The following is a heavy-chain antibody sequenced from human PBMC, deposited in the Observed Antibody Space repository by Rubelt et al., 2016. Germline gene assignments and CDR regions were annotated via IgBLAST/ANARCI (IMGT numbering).Heavy chain of an antibody. CDR3: ARGRCLEWLPPDY. J-gene: IGHJ4*02. CDR1: GGSISSSSYY. V-gene: IGHV4-39*01. CDR2: IYYSGST. Sequence: QLQLQESGPGLVKPSETLSLTCTVSGGSISSSSYYWGWIRQPPGKGLEWIGSIYYSGSTYYNPSLKSRVTISVDTSKNKFSLKLSSVTAADTAVYYCARGRCLEWLPPDYWGQGTLVTVSS. D-gene: IGHD3-3*01.